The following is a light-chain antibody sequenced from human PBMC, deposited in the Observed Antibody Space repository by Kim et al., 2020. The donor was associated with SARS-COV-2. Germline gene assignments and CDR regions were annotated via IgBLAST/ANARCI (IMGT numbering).Light chain of an antibody. CDR1: QSVSSSY. J-gene: IGKJ1*01. Sequence: SPGERATLSCRASQSVSSSYLAWYQQKPGQAPRLLIYGASIRATGIPDRFSGSGSGTDFTLTISRLEPEDFAVYYCQQYGSSPGTFGQGTKVEIK. CDR2: GAS. V-gene: IGKV3-20*01. CDR3: QQYGSSPGT.